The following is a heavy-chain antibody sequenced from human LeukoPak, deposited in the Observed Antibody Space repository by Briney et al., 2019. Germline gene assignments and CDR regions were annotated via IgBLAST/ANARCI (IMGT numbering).Heavy chain of an antibody. CDR1: GFTFDDYG. CDR3: ARRGIAVAGTGVDY. Sequence: GSLRLSCAASGFTFDDYGMSCVRQPPGKGLEWVSGINWNGGSTGYADSVKGRFTISRDNAKNSLYLQMNSLRAEDTALYYCARRGIAVAGTGVDYWGQGTLVTVSS. D-gene: IGHD6-19*01. V-gene: IGHV3-20*04. CDR2: INWNGGST. J-gene: IGHJ4*02.